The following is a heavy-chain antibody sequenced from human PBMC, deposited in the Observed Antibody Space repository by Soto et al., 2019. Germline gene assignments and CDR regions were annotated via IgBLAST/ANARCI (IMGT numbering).Heavy chain of an antibody. Sequence: QITLKESGPTLVKPTQTLTLTCTFSGFSLTTSGVGVGWIRQPPGKALECLALIYWDDDKRYSPSLKTRLTITKDTPKNQVVLTMTNMDPLDTATYYCAQKQGSYFGYWGQGTLVTVSS. CDR2: IYWDDDK. CDR1: GFSLTTSGVG. J-gene: IGHJ4*02. V-gene: IGHV2-5*02. D-gene: IGHD2-15*01. CDR3: AQKQGSYFGY.